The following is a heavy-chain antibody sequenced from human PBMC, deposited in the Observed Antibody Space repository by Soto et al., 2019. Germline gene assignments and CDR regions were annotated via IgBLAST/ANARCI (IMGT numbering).Heavy chain of an antibody. J-gene: IGHJ6*02. CDR2: IYYSGST. CDR3: ASWYSGSYYYYGMDV. V-gene: IGHV4-39*01. Sequence: PSETLSLTCTVSGGSISSSSYYWGWIRQPPGKGLEWIGSIYYSGSTYYNPSLKSRVTISVDTSKNQFSLKLSSVTAADTAVYYCASWYSGSYYYYGMDVWGQGATVTVSS. D-gene: IGHD1-26*01. CDR1: GGSISSSSYY.